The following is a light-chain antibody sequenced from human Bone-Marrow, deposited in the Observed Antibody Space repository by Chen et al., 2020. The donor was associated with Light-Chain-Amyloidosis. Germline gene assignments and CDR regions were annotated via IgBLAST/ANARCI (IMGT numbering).Light chain of an antibody. Sequence: SYLLTQPSSVSVAPGQTATIACGGNNIGSTSVHWNQQTPGQAPLLVVNNDSDRPSGIPERLSGSNSGTKASLSSGRVAAGDEDDYYWQEWERGRDLPEFVGGTKLTVL. CDR3: QEWERGRDLPE. J-gene: IGLJ3*02. V-gene: IGLV3-21*02. CDR1: NIGSTS. CDR2: NDS.